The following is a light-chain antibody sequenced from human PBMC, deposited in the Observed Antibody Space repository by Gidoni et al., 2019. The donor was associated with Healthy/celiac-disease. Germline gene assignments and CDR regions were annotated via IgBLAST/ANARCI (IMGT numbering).Light chain of an antibody. J-gene: IGLJ3*02. V-gene: IGLV1-44*01. Sequence: QSVLTQPPSASGPPGQRVTISCSGSSSHIGSNTVNWYQQLPGTAPKLLIYSNTQRPSGVPDRFSGSKSGTSASLAISGLQYEDEADYYCAAWDDSRNGWVFGGGTKLTVL. CDR2: SNT. CDR3: AAWDDSRNGWV. CDR1: SSHIGSNT.